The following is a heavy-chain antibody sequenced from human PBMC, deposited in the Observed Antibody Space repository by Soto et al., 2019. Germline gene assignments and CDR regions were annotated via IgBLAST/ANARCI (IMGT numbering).Heavy chain of an antibody. CDR1: VYTFTHYG. D-gene: IGHD3-22*01. J-gene: IGHJ6*02. CDR3: ARSNYYDSRQYYYYGMDV. CDR2: ISAYNGNT. V-gene: IGHV1-18*01. Sequence: GASLKVSCKASVYTFTHYGNSRVRQGPGQGVEWMGWISAYNGNTNYAQKLQGRVTMTTDTSTSTAYMELRSLRSDDTAVYYCARSNYYDSRQYYYYGMDVWGQGTTVTVSS.